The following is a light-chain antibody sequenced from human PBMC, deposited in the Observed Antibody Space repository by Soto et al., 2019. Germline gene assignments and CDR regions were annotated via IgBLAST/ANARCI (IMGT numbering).Light chain of an antibody. V-gene: IGLV2-11*01. CDR3: STYTGCYTFNYV. CDR2: DVT. J-gene: IGLJ1*01. Sequence: QSVLTQPRSVSWSPGQSVTISCTGTSSDVGGYNYVSWYQQHPGKAPKLMIYDVTKRPSGVPDRFSGSKSGNTASLTISGLQAEDEADYYSSTYTGCYTFNYVVVTGTKVTV. CDR1: SSDVGGYNY.